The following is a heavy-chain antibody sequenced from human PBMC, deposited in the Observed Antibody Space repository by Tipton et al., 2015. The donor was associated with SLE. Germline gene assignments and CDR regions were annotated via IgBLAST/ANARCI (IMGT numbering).Heavy chain of an antibody. CDR2: ISYDGSNK. Sequence: LSLTCAVYGGSFSGYYWSWVRQAPGKGLEWVAVISYDGSNKYYADSVKGRFTISRDNSKNTLYLQMNSLRAEDTAVYYCAREGGYDAFDIWGQGTMVTVSS. J-gene: IGHJ3*02. CDR1: GGSFSGYY. V-gene: IGHV3-30-3*01. CDR3: AREGGYDAFDI. D-gene: IGHD3-16*01.